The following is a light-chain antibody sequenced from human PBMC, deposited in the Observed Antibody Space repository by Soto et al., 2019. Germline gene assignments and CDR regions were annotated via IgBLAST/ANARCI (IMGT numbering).Light chain of an antibody. CDR1: QSVSSY. CDR2: GAS. V-gene: IGKV3-20*01. CDR3: QQYGSSQT. Sequence: EIVLTQSPATLSFSPGERATLSCRASQSVSSYLAWYQQKPGQAPRLLISGASSRATGIPDRFSGSGSGTDFTLIISRLEPEDFSVYYCQQYGSSQTFGQGTKVDIK. J-gene: IGKJ1*01.